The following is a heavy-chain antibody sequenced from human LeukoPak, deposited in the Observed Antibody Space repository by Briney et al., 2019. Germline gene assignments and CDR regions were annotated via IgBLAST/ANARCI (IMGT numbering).Heavy chain of an antibody. J-gene: IGHJ4*02. Sequence: ASVKVSCKASGYTFTSYDINWVRQATGQGREWMGWMNPNSGNTGYAQKFQGRVTMTRNTSISTAYMELSSLRSEDTAVYYCARVDCSGGSCYSGFDYWGQGTLVTVSS. CDR1: GYTFTSYD. CDR3: ARVDCSGGSCYSGFDY. CDR2: MNPNSGNT. V-gene: IGHV1-8*01. D-gene: IGHD2-15*01.